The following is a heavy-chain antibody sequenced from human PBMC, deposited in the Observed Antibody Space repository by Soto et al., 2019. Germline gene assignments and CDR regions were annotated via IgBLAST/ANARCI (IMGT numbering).Heavy chain of an antibody. D-gene: IGHD5-12*01. CDR1: GFTFSSYG. Sequence: QVQLVESGGGVVQPGRSLRLSYAASGFTFSSYGMHWVRQAPGKGLEWVSVIWYDGSNKYYADSVKGRFTISRDNSKNTLHLQMNSLRAEDTAVYYCARDGGRGYDYDGFDIWGQGTMVTVSS. J-gene: IGHJ3*02. V-gene: IGHV3-33*01. CDR2: IWYDGSNK. CDR3: ARDGGRGYDYDGFDI.